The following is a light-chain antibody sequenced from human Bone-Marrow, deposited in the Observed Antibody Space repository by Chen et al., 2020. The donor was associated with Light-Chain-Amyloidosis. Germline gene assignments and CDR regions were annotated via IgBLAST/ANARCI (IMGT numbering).Light chain of an antibody. CDR3: QSADSSGTYEVI. J-gene: IGLJ2*01. Sequence: SYELTQPPSVSVSPGQTARITCSGDDLPTTYADWYQQKPGQAPVLVIHRDTERPSGISERFSGASSGTTATLTISGVQAEDEADYHCQSADSSGTYEVIFGGGTKLTVL. CDR1: DLPTTY. CDR2: RDT. V-gene: IGLV3-25*03.